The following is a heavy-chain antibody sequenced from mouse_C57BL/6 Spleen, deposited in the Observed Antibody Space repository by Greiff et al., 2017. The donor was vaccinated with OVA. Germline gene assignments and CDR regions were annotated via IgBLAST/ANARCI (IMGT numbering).Heavy chain of an antibody. Sequence: QVQLQQPGAELVRPGTSVKLSCKASGYTFTSYWMHWVKQRPGQGLEWIGVIDPSDSYTNYNQKFKGKATLTVDTSSSTAYMQLSSLTSEDSAVYYCARRKLTGTDYFDYWGQGTTRTVSS. CDR1: GYTFTSYW. D-gene: IGHD4-1*01. V-gene: IGHV1-59*01. J-gene: IGHJ2*01. CDR2: IDPSDSYT. CDR3: ARRKLTGTDYFDY.